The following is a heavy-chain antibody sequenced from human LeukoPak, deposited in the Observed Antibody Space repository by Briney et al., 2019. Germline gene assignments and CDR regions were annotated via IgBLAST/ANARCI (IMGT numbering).Heavy chain of an antibody. CDR2: IGRSPTAI. CDR3: AKDVSSSGYPQPFDY. CDR1: GFPFNDYY. D-gene: IGHD3-22*01. V-gene: IGHV3-11*01. Sequence: GSLRLSCTASGFPFNDYYMTWIRQAPGKGLEWLSYIGRSPTAIKYADSVKGRFTISRDNAKNSLFLQMSSLRAEDTAIYYCAKDVSSSGYPQPFDYWGQGTLVTVSS. J-gene: IGHJ4*02.